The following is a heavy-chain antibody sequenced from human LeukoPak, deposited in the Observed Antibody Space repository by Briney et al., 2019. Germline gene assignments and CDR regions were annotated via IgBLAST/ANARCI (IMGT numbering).Heavy chain of an antibody. CDR3: ARPTWGTDAFDI. D-gene: IGHD3-16*01. V-gene: IGHV4-34*01. J-gene: IGHJ3*02. Sequence: PSETLSLTCAVYGGSFCGYYWSWIRQPPGKGLEWIGEINHSGSTNYNPSLKSRVTISVDTSKNQFSLKLSSVTAADTAVYYCARPTWGTDAFDIWGQGTMVTVSS. CDR2: INHSGST. CDR1: GGSFCGYY.